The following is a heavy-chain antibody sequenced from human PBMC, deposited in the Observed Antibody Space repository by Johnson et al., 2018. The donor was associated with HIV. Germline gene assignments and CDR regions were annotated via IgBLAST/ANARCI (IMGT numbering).Heavy chain of an antibody. J-gene: IGHJ3*02. D-gene: IGHD1-26*01. Sequence: VQLVESGVGLVQPGGSLRLSCAASGFTFDDYGMSWVRQAPGKGLEWVSGINWNGGSTGSADSVKGRFTISRDNAKNSLYLHMNSLRAEDTALYYCARAGIVGATTAFDIWGQGTMVTVSS. CDR2: INWNGGST. CDR1: GFTFDDYG. CDR3: ARAGIVGATTAFDI. V-gene: IGHV3-20*04.